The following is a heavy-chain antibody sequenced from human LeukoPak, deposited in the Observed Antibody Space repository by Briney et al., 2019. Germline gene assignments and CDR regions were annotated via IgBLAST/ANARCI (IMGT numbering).Heavy chain of an antibody. V-gene: IGHV3-48*03. D-gene: IGHD1-1*01. CDR2: ISSSGSTI. Sequence: GGSLRLSCAASGFTFSSYEMNWVRQAPGKGLEWASYISSSGSTIYYADSAKGRFTISRDNAKNSLYLQMNSLRAEDTAVYYCAREWYNWNDDYYYGMDVWGQGTTVTVSS. CDR1: GFTFSSYE. CDR3: AREWYNWNDDYYYGMDV. J-gene: IGHJ6*02.